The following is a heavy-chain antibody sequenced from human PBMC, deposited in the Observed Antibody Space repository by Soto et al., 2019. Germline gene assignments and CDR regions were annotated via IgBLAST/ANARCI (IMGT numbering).Heavy chain of an antibody. CDR3: ARGNPFNYAGFDV. V-gene: IGHV1-8*01. D-gene: IGHD3-16*01. Sequence: QAHLEQSGAELKRPGASVKVSCKASGYTFSDFDINWLRQASGQGPEWMGWMNAKSGDTFFPQRFQGKFNMTWDTSLSTAYMEVGTLTSDDTVIYYFARGNPFNYAGFDVWGPGTTVAVSS. J-gene: IGHJ6*02. CDR2: MNAKSGDT. CDR1: GYTFSDFD.